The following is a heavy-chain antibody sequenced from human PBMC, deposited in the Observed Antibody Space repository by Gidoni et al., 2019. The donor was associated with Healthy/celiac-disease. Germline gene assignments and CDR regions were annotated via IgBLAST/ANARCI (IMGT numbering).Heavy chain of an antibody. J-gene: IGHJ4*02. V-gene: IGHV4-34*01. CDR1: GWSFSGYY. D-gene: IGHD4-17*01. CDR2: INHSGRT. CDR3: ARGGRTVTTHLDY. Sequence: QVQLQQWGAGRVQPSETLSITCAVYGWSFSGYYWSWIRPPPGKGLEWIGEINHSGRTNYTPSRKGRVTMSGDTSKNQFSRKLSSVTAADTAVYYCARGGRTVTTHLDYWGQGTLVTVSS.